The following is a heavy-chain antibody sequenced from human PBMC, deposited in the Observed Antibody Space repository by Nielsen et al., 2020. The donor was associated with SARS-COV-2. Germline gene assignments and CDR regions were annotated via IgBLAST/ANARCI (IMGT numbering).Heavy chain of an antibody. Sequence: SLKISCAASGFTFDDYAMHRVRQAPGKGLEWVSGISWNSGSIGYADSVKGRFTISRDNAKNSLYLQMNSLRAEDTAVYYCATLGDYSWYFDLWGRSTLVTVSS. CDR1: GFTFDDYA. D-gene: IGHD4-17*01. V-gene: IGHV3-9*01. CDR3: ATLGDYSWYFDL. J-gene: IGHJ2*01. CDR2: ISWNSGSI.